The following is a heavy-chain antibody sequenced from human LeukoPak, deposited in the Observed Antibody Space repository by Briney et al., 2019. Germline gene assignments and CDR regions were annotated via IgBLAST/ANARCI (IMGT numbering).Heavy chain of an antibody. CDR1: GSTFSSYG. CDR2: IWYDGSNK. V-gene: IGHV3-33*01. J-gene: IGHJ4*02. CDR3: ARADSSGYYYLLDY. Sequence: GGSLRLSCAASGSTFSSYGMHWVRQAPGKGLEWVAVIWYDGSNKYYADSVKGRFTISRDNSKNTLYLQMNSLRAEDTAVYYCARADSSGYYYLLDYWGQGTLVTVSS. D-gene: IGHD3-22*01.